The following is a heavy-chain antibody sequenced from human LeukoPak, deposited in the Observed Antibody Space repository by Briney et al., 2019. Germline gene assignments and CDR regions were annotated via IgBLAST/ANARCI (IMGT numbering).Heavy chain of an antibody. CDR1: GYTFTNCD. CDR2: ISAYNGNT. D-gene: IGHD6-13*01. Sequence: ASVKVSCKASGYTFTNCDISWVRQAPGQGLEWMGWISAYNGNTNYAQKLQGRVTMTTDTSTSTAYMELRSLRSDDTAVYYCARDGGAAAGPYNWFDPWGQGTLVTVSS. J-gene: IGHJ5*02. CDR3: ARDGGAAAGPYNWFDP. V-gene: IGHV1-18*01.